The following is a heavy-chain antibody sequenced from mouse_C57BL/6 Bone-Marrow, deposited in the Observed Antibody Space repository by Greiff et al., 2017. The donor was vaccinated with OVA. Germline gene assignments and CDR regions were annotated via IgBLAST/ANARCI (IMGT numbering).Heavy chain of an antibody. CDR2: IYPRSGNT. CDR1: GYTFTSYG. J-gene: IGHJ3*01. Sequence: QVQLQQSGAELARPGASVKLSCKASGYTFTSYGISWVKQRTGQGLEWIGEIYPRSGNTYYNEQFKGKATLTTDKSSSTAYMERRSLTSEDSAVYFCARWGFYDQFAYWGQGTLGTVSA. CDR3: ARWGFYDQFAY. D-gene: IGHD2-3*01. V-gene: IGHV1-81*01.